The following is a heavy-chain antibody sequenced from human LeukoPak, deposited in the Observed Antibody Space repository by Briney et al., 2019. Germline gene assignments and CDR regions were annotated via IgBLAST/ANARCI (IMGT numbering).Heavy chain of an antibody. CDR3: AKGPTMALWF. V-gene: IGHV3-23*01. D-gene: IGHD3-10*01. Sequence: PGGSLRLSCAASGFTFSSSAMNWVRQAPGKGLEWVSAISGSGGSTYYADSVKGRFTISRDNSKNTLYPQMNSLRAEDTAVYYCAKGPTMALWFWGQGTLVTVSS. CDR2: ISGSGGST. CDR1: GFTFSSSA. J-gene: IGHJ4*02.